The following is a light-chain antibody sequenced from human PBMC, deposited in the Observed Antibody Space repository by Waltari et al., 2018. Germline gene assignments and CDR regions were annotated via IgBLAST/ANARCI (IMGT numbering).Light chain of an antibody. CDR3: FSYAGSYTLGV. Sequence: QSALPQPRSVSGSPGHSVTIPCNGTSAAIGGYRYFPWYQPHPGTAPKLIIYDVYKRPSGVPDRFSGSKSGTTASLTISGLQADDEANYYCFSYAGSYTLGVFGVGTKVAVL. V-gene: IGLV2-11*01. CDR1: SAAIGGYRY. J-gene: IGLJ1*01. CDR2: DVY.